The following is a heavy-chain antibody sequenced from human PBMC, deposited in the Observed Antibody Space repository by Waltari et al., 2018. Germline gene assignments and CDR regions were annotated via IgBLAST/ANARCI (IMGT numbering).Heavy chain of an antibody. CDR2: IYHSGST. J-gene: IGHJ4*02. D-gene: IGHD3-3*01. CDR3: ARVSSYYDFWSGYHGGFDY. V-gene: IGHV4-38-2*01. CDR1: GYSISRGYY. Sequence: QVQLQESGPGLVKPSETLSLTCAVSGYSISRGYYWGWIRPPPGKGLEWIGSIYHSGSTYYNPSLKSRVTISVDTSKNQFSLKLSSVTAADTAVYYCARVSSYYDFWSGYHGGFDYWGQGTLVTVSS.